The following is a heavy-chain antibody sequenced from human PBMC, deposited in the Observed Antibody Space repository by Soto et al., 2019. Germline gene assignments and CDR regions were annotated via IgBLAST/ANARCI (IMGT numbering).Heavy chain of an antibody. Sequence: ADTLSLTWAVSGDSMSSSDYYWGWIRHPPGKGLEWIGSIYYSGSTYYNPSLQSRVAISVDTSKNQFSLKLKSVTAADTAIYYCARRTVNIRTFYSGLKTHCFDYWGQGAPVTSPQ. CDR1: GDSMSSSDYY. D-gene: IGHD6-19*01. V-gene: IGHV4-39*01. J-gene: IGHJ4*02. CDR2: IYYSGST. CDR3: ARRTVNIRTFYSGLKTHCFDY.